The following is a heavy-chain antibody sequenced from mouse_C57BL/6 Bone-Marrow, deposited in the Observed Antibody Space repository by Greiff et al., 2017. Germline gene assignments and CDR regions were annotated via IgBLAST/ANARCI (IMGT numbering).Heavy chain of an antibody. D-gene: IGHD1-1*01. CDR2: INPSSGYT. V-gene: IGHV1-7*01. J-gene: IGHJ4*01. CDR3: ASYYGSSYDAMDY. CDR1: GYTFTSYW. Sequence: QVHVKQSGAELAKPGASVKLSCKASGYTFTSYWMHWVKQRPGQGLEWIGYINPSSGYTKYNQKFKDKATLTADKSSSTAYMQLSSLTYEDSAVYYCASYYGSSYDAMDYWGQGTSVTVSS.